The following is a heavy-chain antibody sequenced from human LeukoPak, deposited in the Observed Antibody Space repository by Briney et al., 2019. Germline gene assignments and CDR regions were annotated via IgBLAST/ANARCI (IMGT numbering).Heavy chain of an antibody. CDR1: GFTFSSCS. Sequence: GGSLRLSCAASGFTFSSCSMNWVRQAPGKGLEWVSFISTSSIYIYYADSVKGRFTISRDNAKNSLYLQMDSLRAEDTAVYYCVRVDSSGYGLHWGLDYWGQGTLVTVSS. V-gene: IGHV3-21*01. CDR3: VRVDSSGYGLHWGLDY. J-gene: IGHJ4*02. D-gene: IGHD3-22*01. CDR2: ISTSSIYI.